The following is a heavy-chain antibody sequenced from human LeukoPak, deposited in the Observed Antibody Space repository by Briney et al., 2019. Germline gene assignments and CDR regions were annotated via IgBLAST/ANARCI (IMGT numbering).Heavy chain of an antibody. V-gene: IGHV4-39*01. J-gene: IGHJ6*03. CDR3: ARRAKSGWYGPYYYMDV. CDR1: GGSISSSSYY. CDR2: SYYSGST. D-gene: IGHD6-19*01. Sequence: SETLSLTCTVSGGSISSSSYYWGWIRQPPGKGLEWIGSSYYSGSTYYNPALKRRVTTSVDTYNNQFYLTLSSVTAADTAVYYCARRAKSGWYGPYYYMDVWGKGTTVTVSS.